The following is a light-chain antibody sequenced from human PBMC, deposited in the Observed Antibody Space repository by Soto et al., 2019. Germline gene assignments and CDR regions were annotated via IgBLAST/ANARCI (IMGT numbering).Light chain of an antibody. CDR3: QLYKNWPWT. CDR1: QSVSSN. Sequence: EIVMTQSPATLSVSLGERATLSCRASQSVSSNLAWYQQKPGQAPRLLIYGASTRATGVPARFSGSESGTGYTITISILQSEDFAVYYCQLYKNWPWTFGRWTKVEVK. J-gene: IGKJ1*01. V-gene: IGKV3-15*01. CDR2: GAS.